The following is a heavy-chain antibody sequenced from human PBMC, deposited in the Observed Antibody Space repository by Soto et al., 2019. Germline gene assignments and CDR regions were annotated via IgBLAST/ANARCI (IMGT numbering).Heavy chain of an antibody. D-gene: IGHD4-17*01. CDR2: INQDGSER. V-gene: IGHV3-7*03. Sequence: GGSLRLSCAVSGPPFRNDWLSLVRQSPGKGLEWVANINQDGSERYYVDSVRGRFTISRDNVENSLYLQLNSLRPEDTAVYYCAVYGYRVSAAAYWGQGTRATVSA. J-gene: IGHJ4*02. CDR1: GPPFRNDW. CDR3: AVYGYRVSAAAY.